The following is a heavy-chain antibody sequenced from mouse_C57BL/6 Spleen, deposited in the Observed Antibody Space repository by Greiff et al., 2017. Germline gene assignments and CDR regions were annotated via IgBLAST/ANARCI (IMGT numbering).Heavy chain of an antibody. J-gene: IGHJ4*01. CDR3: ARLGVTTLYYYAMDY. Sequence: VQLQQSGPELVKPGASVKISCKASGYAFSSSWMNWVKQRPGKGLEWIGRIYPGDGDTNYNGKFKGKATLTADKSSSTAYMQLSILTSEDSAVYFCARLGVTTLYYYAMDYWGQGTSVTVSS. CDR2: IYPGDGDT. CDR1: GYAFSSSW. V-gene: IGHV1-82*01. D-gene: IGHD2-3*01.